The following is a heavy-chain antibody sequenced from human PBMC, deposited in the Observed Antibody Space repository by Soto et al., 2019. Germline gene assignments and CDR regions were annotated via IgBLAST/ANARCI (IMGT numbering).Heavy chain of an antibody. D-gene: IGHD2-2*01. CDR1: GGTFSSYA. Sequence: QVQLVQSGAEVKKPGSSVKVSCKASGGTFSSYAISWVRQAPGQGLEWMGGIIPISGTANYAQKFQGRVTNTADESTSPAYMELSSLRSEDTAVYYCARSQGSSTSLEIYYYYYYGMDVWGQGTTVTVSS. J-gene: IGHJ6*02. CDR3: ARSQGSSTSLEIYYYYYYGMDV. V-gene: IGHV1-69*01. CDR2: IIPISGTA.